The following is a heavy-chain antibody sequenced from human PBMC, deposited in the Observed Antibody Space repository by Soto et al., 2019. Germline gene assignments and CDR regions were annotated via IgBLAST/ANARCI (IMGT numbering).Heavy chain of an antibody. CDR1: GFTFSSYG. CDR2: ISYDGSNK. J-gene: IGHJ6*02. CDR3: AKDHGYYGMDV. Sequence: GGSLRLSCAASGFTFSSYGMHWVRQAPGKGLEWVAVISYDGSNKYYADSVKGRFTISRDNSKNTLYLQMNSLRAEDTAVYYCAKDHGYYGMDVWGQGTTVTVSS. V-gene: IGHV3-30*18.